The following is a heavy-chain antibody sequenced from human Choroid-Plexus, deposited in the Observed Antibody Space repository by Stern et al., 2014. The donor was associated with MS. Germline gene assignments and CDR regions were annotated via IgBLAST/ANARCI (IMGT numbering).Heavy chain of an antibody. CDR2: VAYDGSNK. Sequence: MQLVESGGGVVQPGRPLRLSCVASGFTFGSCAMHWVRQAPGKGLEWVAGVAYDGSNKYYADSVKGRFTISRDNSQNTLYMQMSSRRPEDTAVYYCAKDRQYLTYFFDHWGQGSLVTVSS. CDR1: GFTFGSCA. CDR3: AKDRQYLTYFFDH. D-gene: IGHD2/OR15-2a*01. V-gene: IGHV3-30*18. J-gene: IGHJ5*02.